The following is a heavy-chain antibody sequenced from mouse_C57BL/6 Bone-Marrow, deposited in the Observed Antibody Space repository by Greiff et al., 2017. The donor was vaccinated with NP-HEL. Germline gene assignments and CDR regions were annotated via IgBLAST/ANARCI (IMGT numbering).Heavy chain of an antibody. Sequence: VQLQELGPGLVAPSQSLSITCTVSGFPLTSYGVSRVRPPPGKGPEWLGVIWGDGSTNYHSALIPRPSISKDNPKRQDFFKLNNLQTDNTATYYCAKYYSNDLYAMDYWGQGTSVTVSS. CDR1: GFPLTSYG. CDR3: AKYYSNDLYAMDY. D-gene: IGHD2-12*01. V-gene: IGHV2-3*01. CDR2: IWGDGST. J-gene: IGHJ4*01.